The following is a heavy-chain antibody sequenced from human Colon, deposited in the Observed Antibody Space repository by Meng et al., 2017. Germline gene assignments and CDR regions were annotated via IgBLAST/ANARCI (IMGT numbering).Heavy chain of an antibody. J-gene: IGHJ5*02. D-gene: IGHD6-19*01. CDR2: IHYGGST. CDR1: GGSLSASDDY. Sequence: LQLQHPGPGLVKPSEPLSPPCTVSGGSLSASDDYWGWIRQPPGKGLEWIGSIHYGGSTFYQPSLRSRVTVSVDTSNNQFSLILSSVTAADTAVYYCARRTTGWILDPWGQGTLVTVSS. V-gene: IGHV4-39*01. CDR3: ARRTTGWILDP.